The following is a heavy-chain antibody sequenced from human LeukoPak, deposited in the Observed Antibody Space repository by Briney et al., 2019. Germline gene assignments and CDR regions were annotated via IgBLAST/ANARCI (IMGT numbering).Heavy chain of an antibody. CDR1: GFTFSTYN. V-gene: IGHV3-21*01. CDR3: ARDGDTVLTRGYYYYMDV. Sequence: RSGGSLRLSCVASGFTFSTYNMNWVRQAPGKGLEWVSSITSSSSYMFYADSVKGRFTISRDNAKNSLYLQMNSLRAEDTALYYCARDGDTVLTRGYYYYMDVWGKGTTVTVSS. CDR2: ITSSSSYM. D-gene: IGHD4-23*01. J-gene: IGHJ6*03.